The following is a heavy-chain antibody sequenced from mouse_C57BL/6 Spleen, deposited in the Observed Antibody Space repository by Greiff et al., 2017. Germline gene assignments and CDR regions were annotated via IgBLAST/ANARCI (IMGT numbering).Heavy chain of an antibody. V-gene: IGHV2-9*01. CDR1: GYSLTSYC. D-gene: IGHD2-4*01. Sequence: QVQLQQSGPDLVAPSPSLSLTCTVSGYSLTSYCVDWVRQPPGQGLEWLGVIWRGGSTNYNSALMSRLSINKDKSTSQVFLKMNSLQTDDTAMYYCAKRGDYAWFAYWGQGTLVTVSA. J-gene: IGHJ3*01. CDR3: AKRGDYAWFAY. CDR2: IWRGGST.